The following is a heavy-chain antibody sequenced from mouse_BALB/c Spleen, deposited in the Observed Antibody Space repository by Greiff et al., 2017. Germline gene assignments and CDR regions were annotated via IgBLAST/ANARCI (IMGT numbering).Heavy chain of an antibody. CDR1: GFTFSSFG. V-gene: IGHV5-17*02. D-gene: IGHD2-10*01. CDR3: ARSYYGNYFDY. CDR2: ISSGSSTI. J-gene: IGHJ2*01. Sequence: DVMLVESGGGLVQPGGSRKLSCAASGFTFSSFGMHWVRQAPEKGLEWVAYISSGSSTIYYADTVKGRFTISRDNPKNTLFLQMTSLRSEDTAMYYCARSYYGNYFDYWGQGTTLTVSS.